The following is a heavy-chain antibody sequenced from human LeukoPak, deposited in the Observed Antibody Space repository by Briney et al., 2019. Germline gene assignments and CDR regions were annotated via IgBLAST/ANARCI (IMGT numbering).Heavy chain of an antibody. V-gene: IGHV3-9*01. CDR3: AKDRYSSGWYDLDY. D-gene: IGHD6-19*01. J-gene: IGHJ4*02. Sequence: PGGSLRLSCAASGFSFDDYAMHWVRQAPGKGLEWVSGISWNSGKTGYAGSVKGRFTISRDNAKNSLYLQMNSLRAEDTALYYCAKDRYSSGWYDLDYWGQGTLVSVSS. CDR1: GFSFDDYA. CDR2: ISWNSGKT.